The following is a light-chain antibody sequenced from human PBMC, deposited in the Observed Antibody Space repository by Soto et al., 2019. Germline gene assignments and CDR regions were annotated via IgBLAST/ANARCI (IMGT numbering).Light chain of an antibody. V-gene: IGKV1-5*03. Sequence: DIQMTQSPSTLSASVGDRVTITCRASQSITNMLAWYQQKPGKAPKVLIYQASTFESGVPSRFSGSGSGTEFTLTISSLQLDDFATYYCQQYFNYWTFGQGTKVDIK. CDR3: QQYFNYWT. J-gene: IGKJ1*01. CDR2: QAS. CDR1: QSITNM.